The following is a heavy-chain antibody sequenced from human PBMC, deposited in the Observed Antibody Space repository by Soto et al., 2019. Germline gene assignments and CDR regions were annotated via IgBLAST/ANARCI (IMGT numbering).Heavy chain of an antibody. D-gene: IGHD2-2*01. V-gene: IGHV1-18*01. CDR2: ISAYNGNT. J-gene: IGHJ4*02. CDR3: ARGIPRIDVVVPAAPGFDY. Sequence: ASVKVSCKASGYTFTSYGISWVRQAPGQGLERMGWISAYNGNTNYAQKLQGRVTMTTDTSTSTAYMELRSLRSDDTAVYYCARGIPRIDVVVPAAPGFDYWGQGTLVTVSS. CDR1: GYTFTSYG.